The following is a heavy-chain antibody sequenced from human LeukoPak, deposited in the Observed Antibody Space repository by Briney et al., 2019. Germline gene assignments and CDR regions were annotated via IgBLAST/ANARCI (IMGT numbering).Heavy chain of an antibody. D-gene: IGHD3-22*01. CDR1: GFTFSSYS. CDR3: ARDSDYYDSSGYPY. V-gene: IGHV3-21*01. J-gene: IGHJ4*02. CDR2: ISSSSSYI. Sequence: GGSLRLPCAASGFTFSSYSMNWVRQAPGKGLEWVSSISSSSSYIYYADSVKGRFTISRDNAKNSLYLQMNSLRAEDTAVYYCARDSDYYDSSGYPYCGQGTLVTVSS.